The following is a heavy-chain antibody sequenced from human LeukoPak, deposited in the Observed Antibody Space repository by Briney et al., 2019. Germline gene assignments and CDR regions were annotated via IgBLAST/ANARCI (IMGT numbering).Heavy chain of an antibody. CDR2: IWFDGSIK. D-gene: IGHD5-18*01. CDR1: GFTFSTYG. CDR3: ASLRGYNFGPFGY. Sequence: PGGSLRLSCAASGFTFSTYGMHWVRQAPGKGLEWVAVIWFDGSIKYYADSVKGRFTISRDNAKNSLYLQMNSLRAEDTAVYYCASLRGYNFGPFGYWGQGTLVTVSS. J-gene: IGHJ4*02. V-gene: IGHV3-33*08.